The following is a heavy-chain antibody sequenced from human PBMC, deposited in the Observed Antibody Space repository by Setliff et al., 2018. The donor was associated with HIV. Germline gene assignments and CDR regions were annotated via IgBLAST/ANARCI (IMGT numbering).Heavy chain of an antibody. Sequence: ASVKVSCKASGYTFTDYGISWVRQAPGQGFEWMGRISPYNGDTKYAENLQGRVTMTTDTSTSTAYMDLRSLRSDDTAVYYCVRDLLGGYNVVRYFDYWGQGTMVTVSS. CDR2: ISPYNGDT. J-gene: IGHJ4*02. V-gene: IGHV1-18*01. CDR3: VRDLLGGYNVVRYFDY. D-gene: IGHD2-21*01. CDR1: GYTFTDYG.